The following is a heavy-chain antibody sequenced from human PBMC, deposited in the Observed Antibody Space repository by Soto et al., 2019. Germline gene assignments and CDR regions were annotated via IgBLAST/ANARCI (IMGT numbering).Heavy chain of an antibody. V-gene: IGHV1-69*13. CDR1: GGTFSSYA. Sequence: GASVKVSCKASGGTFSSYAISWVRQAPGQGLEWMGGIIPIFGTANYARKFQGRATITADESTSTAYMELSSLRSEDTAVYYCARGGGGIAAAGTLYAFDIWGQGTMVTVSS. D-gene: IGHD6-13*01. CDR2: IIPIFGTA. J-gene: IGHJ3*02. CDR3: ARGGGGIAAAGTLYAFDI.